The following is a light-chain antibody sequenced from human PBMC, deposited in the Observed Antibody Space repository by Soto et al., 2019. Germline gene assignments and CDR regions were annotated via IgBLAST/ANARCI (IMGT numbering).Light chain of an antibody. Sequence: EIVLTQSPGTLTLSPGERATLSCRASQSVSSNFLAWYQQKPGQAPRLLIYGASSRATGIPDRFSGSGSGKDFTLTISRLEAEEFAVYYCQQYGSSPRTFGQGTKVEIK. CDR2: GAS. CDR1: QSVSSNF. V-gene: IGKV3-20*01. J-gene: IGKJ1*01. CDR3: QQYGSSPRT.